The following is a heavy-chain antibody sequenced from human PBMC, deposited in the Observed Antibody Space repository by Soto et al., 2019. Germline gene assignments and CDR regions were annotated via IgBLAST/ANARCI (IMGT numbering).Heavy chain of an antibody. Sequence: PRGSLRLSCVASVFTFVSYAISFVGQSPGQRLEWVATFSGGRDTTWHADSVKGRFTVSRDSSKNTLSLQMNSLRPEDTALYYCAKATSATCTGSICYSFDYWGQGTLVTVSS. V-gene: IGHV3-23*01. J-gene: IGHJ4*02. CDR1: VFTFVSYA. CDR2: FSGGRDTT. CDR3: AKATSATCTGSICYSFDY. D-gene: IGHD2-21*01.